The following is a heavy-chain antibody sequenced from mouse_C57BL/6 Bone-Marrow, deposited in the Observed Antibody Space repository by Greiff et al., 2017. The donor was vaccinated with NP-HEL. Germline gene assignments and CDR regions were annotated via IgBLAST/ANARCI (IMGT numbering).Heavy chain of an antibody. V-gene: IGHV1-18*01. J-gene: IGHJ3*01. CDR3: ARRGTTVVDWFAY. CDR2: INPNNGGT. Sequence: EVQLQQSGPELVKPGASVKIPCKASGYTFTDYNMDWVKQSHGKSLEWIGDINPNNGGTIYNQKFKGKATLTVDKSSSTAYMELRSLTSEDTAVYYCARRGTTVVDWFAYWGQGTLVTVSA. D-gene: IGHD1-1*01. CDR1: GYTFTDYN.